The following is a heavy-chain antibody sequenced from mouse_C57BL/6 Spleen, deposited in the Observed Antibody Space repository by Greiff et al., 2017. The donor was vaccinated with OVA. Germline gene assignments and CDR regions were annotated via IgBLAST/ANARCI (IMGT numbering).Heavy chain of an antibody. V-gene: IGHV1-39*01. Sequence: VQLKQSGPELVKPGASVKISCKASGYSFTDYNMNWVKQSNGKSLEWIGVINPNYGTTSSNQKFKGKATLTVDQSSSTAYMQLNSLTSEDSAVYYCHYGNYEGYYAMDYWGQGTSVTVSS. J-gene: IGHJ4*01. CDR3: HYGNYEGYYAMDY. D-gene: IGHD2-1*01. CDR2: INPNYGTT. CDR1: GYSFTDYN.